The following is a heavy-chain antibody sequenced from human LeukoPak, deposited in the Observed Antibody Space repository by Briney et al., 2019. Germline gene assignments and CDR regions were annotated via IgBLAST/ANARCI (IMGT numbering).Heavy chain of an antibody. CDR1: GFTFSSSW. J-gene: IGHJ4*02. Sequence: GGSLRLSCEASGFTFSSSWMHWVRQAPGKGLVWVSRISSDGSSSSYADSVKGRFTISRDNAKNTLSLQMNSLRAEDTAVYYCARSSGYGYDYWGQGTLVTASS. D-gene: IGHD5-18*01. V-gene: IGHV3-74*01. CDR2: ISSDGSSS. CDR3: ARSSGYGYDY.